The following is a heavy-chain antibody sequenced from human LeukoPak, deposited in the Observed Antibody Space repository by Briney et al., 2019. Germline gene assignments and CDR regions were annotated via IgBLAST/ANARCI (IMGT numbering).Heavy chain of an antibody. Sequence: GGSLRLSCVASGFTFSSYAMSWVRQAPGKGLEWVSTISSSGGSTYYADSVKGRFTISRDNSKNTLYLQMNSLRAEDTAVYSCAKLTSGYYSTFDYWGQGTLVTVSS. V-gene: IGHV3-23*01. CDR3: AKLTSGYYSTFDY. CDR1: GFTFSSYA. CDR2: ISSSGGST. J-gene: IGHJ4*02. D-gene: IGHD3-22*01.